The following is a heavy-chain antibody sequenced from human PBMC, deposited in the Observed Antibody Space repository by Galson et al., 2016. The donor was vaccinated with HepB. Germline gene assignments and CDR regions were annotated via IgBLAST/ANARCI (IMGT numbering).Heavy chain of an antibody. D-gene: IGHD4-17*01. CDR2: INHSGST. Sequence: ETLSLTCAVYGRSFSGYYWSWIRQPPGKGLEWIGEINHSGSTNYNPSLKSRVTISVDTSKNQFSLKLSSVTAADTAVYYCARGDNPDYGDYASAYYYMDVWGKGTTVTVSS. CDR3: ARGDNPDYGDYASAYYYMDV. V-gene: IGHV4-34*01. J-gene: IGHJ6*03. CDR1: GRSFSGYY.